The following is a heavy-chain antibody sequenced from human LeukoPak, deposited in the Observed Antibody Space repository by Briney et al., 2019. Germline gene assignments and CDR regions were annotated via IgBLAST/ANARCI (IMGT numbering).Heavy chain of an antibody. D-gene: IGHD3-10*01. CDR1: GFTFSTHD. Sequence: GGSLSLSFAASGFTFSTHDLNWVRQAPGKGLEWVSAISGSGGSTYYADSVKGRFTISRDNSKNTLYLKMNSLRAEDTAVYYCAKSPLGWFGELLYLNWFDPWGQGTLVTVSS. CDR2: ISGSGGST. J-gene: IGHJ5*02. V-gene: IGHV3-23*01. CDR3: AKSPLGWFGELLYLNWFDP.